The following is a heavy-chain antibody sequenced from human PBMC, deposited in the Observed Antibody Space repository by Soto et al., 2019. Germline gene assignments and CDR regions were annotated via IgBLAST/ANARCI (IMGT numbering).Heavy chain of an antibody. V-gene: IGHV4-31*03. J-gene: IGHJ4*02. D-gene: IGHD3-9*01. CDR1: GGSISSGGYY. CDR2: IYYRGST. CDR3: ARDGQAYYDILTGYYSQSYFDY. Sequence: QVQLQESGPGLVKPSQTLSLTCTVSGGSISSGGYYWSWIRQHPGKGLEWIGYIYYRGSTYYNPSLKSRVTVSVDTSKNQFSLKLSSVTAADTAVYYCARDGQAYYDILTGYYSQSYFDYWGQGTLVTVSS.